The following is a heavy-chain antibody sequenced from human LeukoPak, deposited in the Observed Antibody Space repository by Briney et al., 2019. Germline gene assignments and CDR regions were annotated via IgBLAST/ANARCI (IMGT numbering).Heavy chain of an antibody. Sequence: SLRLSCAASGFTFDDYAMHWVRQAPGKGLEWVSGISWNSGSIGYADSAKGRFTISRDNAKNSLYLQMNSLRAEDTALYYCAKDRGKGWNQYYFDYWGQGTLVTVSS. J-gene: IGHJ4*02. CDR3: AKDRGKGWNQYYFDY. V-gene: IGHV3-9*01. D-gene: IGHD1-1*01. CDR1: GFTFDDYA. CDR2: ISWNSGSI.